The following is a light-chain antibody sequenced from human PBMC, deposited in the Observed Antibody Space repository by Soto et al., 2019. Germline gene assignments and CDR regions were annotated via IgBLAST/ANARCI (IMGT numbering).Light chain of an antibody. J-gene: IGKJ1*01. CDR3: QHYNSFSRT. CDR2: KAA. V-gene: IGKV1-5*03. CDR1: DNIVHW. Sequence: DIQMTQSPSTLSASVGDRVAITCRASDNIVHWVAWYQQKQGKAPKLLIYKAANLADEVPSRFAGSGSGTDFTLTITRLQPDDFATYYCQHYNSFSRTFGQGTKVEV.